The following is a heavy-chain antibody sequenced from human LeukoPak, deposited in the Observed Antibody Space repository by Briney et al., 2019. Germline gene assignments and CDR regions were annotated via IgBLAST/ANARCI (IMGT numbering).Heavy chain of an antibody. Sequence: LETLSLTCTVSGGSISSSSYYWGWIRQPPGKGLEWIGSIYYSGSTYYNPSLKSRVTISVDTSKNQFSLKLSSVTAADTAVYYCARFIAAATYYFDYWGQGTLVTVSS. J-gene: IGHJ4*02. D-gene: IGHD6-13*01. V-gene: IGHV4-39*01. CDR3: ARFIAAATYYFDY. CDR1: GGSISSSSYY. CDR2: IYYSGST.